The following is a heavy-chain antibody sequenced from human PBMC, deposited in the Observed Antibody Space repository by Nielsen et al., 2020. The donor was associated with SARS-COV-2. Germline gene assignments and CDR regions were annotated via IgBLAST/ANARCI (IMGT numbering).Heavy chain of an antibody. J-gene: IGHJ4*02. CDR2: ISYDGSNK. CDR1: GFTFSSYD. CDR3: AKEAATYYYDSSGYNY. Sequence: GGSLRLSCAASGFTFSSYDMHWVRQAPGKGLEWVAVISYDGSNKYYADSVKGRFTISRDNSKNTLYLQMNSLRAEDTAVYYCAKEAATYYYDSSGYNYWGQGTLVTVSS. V-gene: IGHV3-30*18. D-gene: IGHD3-22*01.